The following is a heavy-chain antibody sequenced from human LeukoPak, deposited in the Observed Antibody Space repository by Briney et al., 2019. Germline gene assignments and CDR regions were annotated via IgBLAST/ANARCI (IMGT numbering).Heavy chain of an antibody. CDR3: ARATRGSLTQYFDY. V-gene: IGHV3-7*01. J-gene: IGHJ4*02. CDR2: IKQDGSEK. Sequence: GGSLRLSCAASGFTFSNYWMSWVRQAPGKGLEWVANIKQDGSEKCYVDSVKGRFTISRDNAKNSLYLQMNSLRAEDTAVYYCARATRGSLTQYFDYWGQGTLVTVSS. D-gene: IGHD3-10*01. CDR1: GFTFSNYW.